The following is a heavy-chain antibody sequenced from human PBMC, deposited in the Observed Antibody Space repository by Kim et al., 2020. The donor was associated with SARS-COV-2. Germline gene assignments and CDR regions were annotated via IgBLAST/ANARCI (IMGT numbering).Heavy chain of an antibody. CDR3: ARQTTVTHDAFDV. J-gene: IGHJ3*01. D-gene: IGHD4-17*01. Sequence: KSRQPFQGNVTISVDTSVSTAYLQWDSLRTSDTAMYFCARQTTVTHDAFDVWGQGTMVTVSS. V-gene: IGHV5-10-1*01.